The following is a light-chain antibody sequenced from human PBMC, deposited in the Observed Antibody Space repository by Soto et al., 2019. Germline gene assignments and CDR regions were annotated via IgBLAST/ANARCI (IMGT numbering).Light chain of an antibody. Sequence: QCALTKPASVSGSAGQSITISCTGTSSDVGGYNYVSWYQQHPGKAPKLMIYDVNNRPSGVSSRFSGSKSGNTASLTISGLQAEDEADYYCSSYTRSATYVFATGTKVTVL. CDR2: DVN. CDR3: SSYTRSATYV. J-gene: IGLJ1*01. V-gene: IGLV2-14*03. CDR1: SSDVGGYNY.